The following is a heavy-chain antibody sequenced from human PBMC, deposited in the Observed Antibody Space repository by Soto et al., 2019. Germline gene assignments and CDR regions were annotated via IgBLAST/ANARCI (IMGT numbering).Heavy chain of an antibody. Sequence: GGSLRLSCSASGFTFSSYAMHWVRQAPGKGLEYVSAISSNGGSTYYADSVKGRFTISRDNSKNTLYLQMSSLRAEDTAVYYCVKEKTGTTLVGPDYWGQGTLVTGLL. CDR3: VKEKTGTTLVGPDY. V-gene: IGHV3-64D*08. D-gene: IGHD1-7*01. CDR2: ISSNGGST. CDR1: GFTFSSYA. J-gene: IGHJ4*02.